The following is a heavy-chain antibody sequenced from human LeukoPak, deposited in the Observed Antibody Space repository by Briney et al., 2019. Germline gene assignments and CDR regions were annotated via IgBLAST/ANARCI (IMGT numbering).Heavy chain of an antibody. CDR3: ARVRLRYFDFYYMDV. D-gene: IGHD3-9*01. CDR2: IKQDGSEK. CDR1: GFTFSSYW. J-gene: IGHJ6*03. V-gene: IGHV3-7*01. Sequence: GGSLRLSCAASGFTFSSYWMSWVRQAPGKGLEWVANIKQDGSEKYYVDSVKGRFTISRDNAKNSLYLQMNSLRAEDTAVYYCARVRLRYFDFYYMDVWGKGTTVTVSS.